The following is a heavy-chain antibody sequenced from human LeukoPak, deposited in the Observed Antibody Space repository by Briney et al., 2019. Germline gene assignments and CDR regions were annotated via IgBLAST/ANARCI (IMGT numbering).Heavy chain of an antibody. V-gene: IGHV3-7*01. CDR1: GFTFSSNW. CDR2: IKQDGREK. Sequence: GGSLRLSCAASGFTFSSNWMSWVRQLPGKGLEWVANIKQDGREKYYVDSVKGRFTISRDNAKNSLYLQMNSLRAEDTAVYYCARDRSYIYPDYWGQGTLVTVSS. D-gene: IGHD1-26*01. J-gene: IGHJ4*02. CDR3: ARDRSYIYPDY.